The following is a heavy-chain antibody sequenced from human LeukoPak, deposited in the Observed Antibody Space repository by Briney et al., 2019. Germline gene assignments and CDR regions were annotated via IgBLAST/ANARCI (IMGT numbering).Heavy chain of an antibody. V-gene: IGHV3-23*01. CDR3: AKMRAERTSAAINY. J-gene: IGHJ4*02. Sequence: GGSLRLSCAASEFTFSSYSMNWVRQAPGKGLEWVSVISGSGGNTYYADSVKGRFTISRDNSKNTLYLQVNSLRAEDTAVYYCAKMRAERTSAAINYWGQGTLVTVSS. CDR2: ISGSGGNT. D-gene: IGHD1/OR15-1a*01. CDR1: EFTFSSYS.